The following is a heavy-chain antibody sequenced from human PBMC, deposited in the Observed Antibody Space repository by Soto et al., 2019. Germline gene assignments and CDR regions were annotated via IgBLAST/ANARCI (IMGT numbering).Heavy chain of an antibody. CDR1: GFTFSSYC. V-gene: IGHV3-30*02. D-gene: IGHD2-8*01. Sequence: GGSLRLSCAASGFTFSSYCMHWVSPAPGKGLEWVAVIWYDGSNKYYADSVKGRFTISRDNSKNTLYLQMNSLRAEDTAVYYCAKDEILMVYAIRYLDYWGQGTLVTVSS. CDR2: IWYDGSNK. J-gene: IGHJ4*02. CDR3: AKDEILMVYAIRYLDY.